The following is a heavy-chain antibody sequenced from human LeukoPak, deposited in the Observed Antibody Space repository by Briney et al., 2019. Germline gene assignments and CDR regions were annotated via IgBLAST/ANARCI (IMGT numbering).Heavy chain of an antibody. J-gene: IGHJ4*02. CDR2: INPNSGGT. V-gene: IGHV1-2*02. CDR1: GYTFTGYY. CDR3: ATLAAVAGPF. Sequence: ASVKVSCKASGYTFTGYYMHWLRQAPGQGLEWMGWINPNSGGTNYAPKFQGRVTMTRDTSISTAYMELSRLTSDDTAVYYCATLAAVAGPFWGQGTLVTVSS. D-gene: IGHD6-19*01.